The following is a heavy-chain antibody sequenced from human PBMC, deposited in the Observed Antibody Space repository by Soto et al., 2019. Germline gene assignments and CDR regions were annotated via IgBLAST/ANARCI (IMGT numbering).Heavy chain of an antibody. J-gene: IGHJ4*02. CDR1: GYTFVDYG. Sequence: QVQLVQSGAEVKKPGASVKVSCKASGYTFVDYGITWVRQAPGQGLEWMGWMSAYYGSTDYAQKFQGRLTRTRDTSTSTAYMELRSMRHDDTAVYYCTREVELQRVIASGYWGQGTLVSVSS. V-gene: IGHV1-18*01. CDR2: MSAYYGST. CDR3: TREVELQRVIASGY. D-gene: IGHD3-16*02.